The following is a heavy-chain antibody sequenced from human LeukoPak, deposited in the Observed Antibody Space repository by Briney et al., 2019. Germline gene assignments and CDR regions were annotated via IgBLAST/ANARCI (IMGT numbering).Heavy chain of an antibody. J-gene: IGHJ6*03. CDR1: GFTFSSYS. V-gene: IGHV3-21*01. Sequence: GGSLRLSCAASGFTFSSYSMNWVRQAPGKGLEWVSSISGSSSYIYYADSVKGRFTISRDNAKNSLYLQMNSLRAEDTAVYYCARGETPWGRRDYYYYMDVWGKGTTVTVSS. CDR2: ISGSSSYI. D-gene: IGHD3-16*01. CDR3: ARGETPWGRRDYYYYMDV.